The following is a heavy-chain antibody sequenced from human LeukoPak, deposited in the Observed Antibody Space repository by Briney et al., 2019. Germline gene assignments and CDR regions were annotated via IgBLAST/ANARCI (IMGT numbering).Heavy chain of an antibody. CDR1: GFTFSSYA. Sequence: PGGSLRLSCAASGFTFSSYAMHWVRQAPGKGLEWVAVISYDGSNKYYADSVKGRFTISRDNSKNTLYLQMNSLRAEDTAVYYCARDLAVSWFDPWGQGTLVTVSS. D-gene: IGHD6-19*01. V-gene: IGHV3-30-3*01. J-gene: IGHJ5*02. CDR2: ISYDGSNK. CDR3: ARDLAVSWFDP.